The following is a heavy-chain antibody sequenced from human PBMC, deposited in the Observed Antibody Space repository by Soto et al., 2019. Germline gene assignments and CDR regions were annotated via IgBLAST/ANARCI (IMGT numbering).Heavy chain of an antibody. Sequence: SETLSLTCTVSGGSISSYYWSWIRQSPGKGLEWIGYIYYSGSTNYNPSLKSRVTISVDTSKNQFSLKLSSVTAADTAVYYCARDGYYDSSGYLSYYYYGMDVWGQGTTVTVS. V-gene: IGHV4-59*01. CDR1: GGSISSYY. D-gene: IGHD3-22*01. CDR3: ARDGYYDSSGYLSYYYYGMDV. J-gene: IGHJ6*02. CDR2: IYYSGST.